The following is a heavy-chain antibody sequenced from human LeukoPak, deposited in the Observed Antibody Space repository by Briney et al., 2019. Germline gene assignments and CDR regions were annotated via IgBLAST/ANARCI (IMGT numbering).Heavy chain of an antibody. V-gene: IGHV3-48*03. CDR2: ISSSGGPI. D-gene: IGHD4-17*01. CDR3: AREVPTGTSFDY. Sequence: PGGSLRLSCAASGFTLSSYEMNWVRQAPGKGLEWVSYISSSGGPIFYADSVKGRFTISRDNAMNSLFLQMSSLRAEDTAVYYCAREVPTGTSFDYWAQGTLVTVSS. J-gene: IGHJ4*02. CDR1: GFTLSSYE.